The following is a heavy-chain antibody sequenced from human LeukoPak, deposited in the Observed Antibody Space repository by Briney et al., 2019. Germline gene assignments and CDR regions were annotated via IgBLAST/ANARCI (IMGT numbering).Heavy chain of an antibody. Sequence: GGSLRLSCAASGFTFSSYAMSWVRHTPGEGLQWVANIDKAGSAEIYVDSVKGRFTISRDNAKNSLYLQMNSLRAEDTAVYYCARDPDYGVAGAFFDSWGQGTLVTVSS. J-gene: IGHJ4*02. CDR1: GFTFSSYA. CDR3: ARDPDYGVAGAFFDS. CDR2: IDKAGSAE. V-gene: IGHV3-7*01. D-gene: IGHD4-17*01.